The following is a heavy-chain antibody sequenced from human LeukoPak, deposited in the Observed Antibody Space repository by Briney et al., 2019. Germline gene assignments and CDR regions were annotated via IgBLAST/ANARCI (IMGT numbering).Heavy chain of an antibody. Sequence: GGSLRLSCAASISYAMSWVRQASGKGLEWVSSITGSGGTTYYADSVKGRFTISRDNSKNTLYLQMNSLRVEDTAVYYCARHLKYSSGWFPDVWGQGTLVTVSS. D-gene: IGHD6-19*01. J-gene: IGHJ4*02. CDR3: ARHLKYSSGWFPDV. V-gene: IGHV3-23*01. CDR2: ITGSGGTT. CDR1: ISYA.